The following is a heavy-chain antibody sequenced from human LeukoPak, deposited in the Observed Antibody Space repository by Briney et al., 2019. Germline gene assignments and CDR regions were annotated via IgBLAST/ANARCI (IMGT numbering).Heavy chain of an antibody. Sequence: GGSLRLSCEASGFTFSLFAMTWVRQAPGKGLEWVSTISSGGVTTYYADSVEGRFTISRDNSKNTLYLQMHSLRAEDTAVYYCAKDFSSLGSNGCYLPYWGQGTLVAVSS. CDR3: AKDFSSLGSNGCYLPY. V-gene: IGHV3-23*01. J-gene: IGHJ1*01. CDR1: GFTFSLFA. D-gene: IGHD3-22*01. CDR2: ISSGGVTT.